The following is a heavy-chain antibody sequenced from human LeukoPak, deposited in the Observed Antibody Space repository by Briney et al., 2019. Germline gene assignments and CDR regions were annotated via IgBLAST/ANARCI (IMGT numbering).Heavy chain of an antibody. Sequence: SETLSLTCTVSGGSISSYYWSWIRQPPGKGLEWIGYIYYSGSTNYNPSLKSRVTISVDTSKNQFSLKLSSVTAADTAVYYCARGGLYDSSEPDDAFDIWGQGTMVTVSS. CDR3: ARGGLYDSSEPDDAFDI. CDR1: GGSISSYY. V-gene: IGHV4-59*12. D-gene: IGHD3-22*01. CDR2: IYYSGST. J-gene: IGHJ3*02.